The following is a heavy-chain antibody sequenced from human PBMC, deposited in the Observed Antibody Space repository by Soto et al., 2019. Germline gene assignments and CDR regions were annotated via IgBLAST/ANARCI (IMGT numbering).Heavy chain of an antibody. V-gene: IGHV4-59*01. CDR3: ARAYGDFDGYFEL. CDR2: IYYSGST. D-gene: IGHD4-17*01. Sequence: SETLSLTCTVSGGSISSYYWSWIRQPPGKGLEWIGYIYYSGSTNYNPSLKSRVTISVDTSKNQFSLKLSSVTAADTAVYYCARAYGDFDGYFELWGRGTLVTVSS. CDR1: GGSISSYY. J-gene: IGHJ2*01.